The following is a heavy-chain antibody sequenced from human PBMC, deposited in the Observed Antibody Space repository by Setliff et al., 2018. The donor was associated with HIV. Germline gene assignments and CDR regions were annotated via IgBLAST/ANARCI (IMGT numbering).Heavy chain of an antibody. CDR2: INAGNGNT. Sequence: ASVKVSCKASGYTLTNYDINWLRQAAGQGLEWMGWINAGNGNTKYSQKFQGRVTITRDTSASTAYIELSSLRSEDTAVYYCASPTAIPHWGQGTLVTVSS. CDR3: ASPTAIPH. CDR1: GYTLTNYD. J-gene: IGHJ4*02. V-gene: IGHV1-3*01. D-gene: IGHD2-21*02.